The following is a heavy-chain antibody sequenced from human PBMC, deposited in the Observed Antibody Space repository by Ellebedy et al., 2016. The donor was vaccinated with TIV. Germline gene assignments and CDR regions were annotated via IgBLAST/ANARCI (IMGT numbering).Heavy chain of an antibody. CDR2: LSFAGLRE. Sequence: GESLKISCAASGFTFKYYPMPWVRPAHGKGLEWVAILSFAGLRELYAVSVKGRFTISRDNSMTTLYLEMNSLRAEDTAVYYCARDLDKSSGWYGGAAYWGQGTLVTVSS. CDR1: GFTFKYYP. D-gene: IGHD6-19*01. J-gene: IGHJ4*02. CDR3: ARDLDKSSGWYGGAAY. V-gene: IGHV3-30-3*01.